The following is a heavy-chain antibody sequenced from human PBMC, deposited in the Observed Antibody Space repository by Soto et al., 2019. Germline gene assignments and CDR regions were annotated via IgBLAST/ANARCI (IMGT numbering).Heavy chain of an antibody. CDR1: GKDFLNSW. V-gene: IGHV5-51*01. CDR2: IFPGDSDT. CDR3: ARGTTVTVYRDYYFDY. J-gene: IGHJ4*02. Sequence: GESKKISCKFFGKDFLNSWIAWGSQVHGKGVEYMGIIFPGDSDTRYSPSFQGQVTLSVGRSISTAYLQWRSLKASDSAMYYCARGTTVTVYRDYYFDYWGQGTLVTVSS. D-gene: IGHD4-4*01.